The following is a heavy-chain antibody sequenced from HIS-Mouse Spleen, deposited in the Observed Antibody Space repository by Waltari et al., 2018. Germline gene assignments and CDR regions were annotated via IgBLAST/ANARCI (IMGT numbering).Heavy chain of an antibody. D-gene: IGHD3-10*01. CDR3: TTGFTMVRGVGDY. CDR1: GGSISSSSYY. V-gene: IGHV3-15*01. CDR2: IKSKTEGGKT. Sequence: LQLQEPGPGLVKPSETLSLTCTVSGGSISSSSYYSGWIRLPPGKGLEGVGRIKSKTEGGKTDYAAPVKGRFTISRDDSKNTLYLQMNSLKTEDTAVYYCTTGFTMVRGVGDYWGQGTLVTVSS. J-gene: IGHJ4*02.